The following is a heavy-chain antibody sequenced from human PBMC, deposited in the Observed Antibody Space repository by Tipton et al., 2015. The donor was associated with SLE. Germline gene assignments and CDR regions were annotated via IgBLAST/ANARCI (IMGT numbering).Heavy chain of an antibody. V-gene: IGHV1-46*01. CDR1: GYTFTTYY. D-gene: IGHD1-26*01. CDR2: IHPSDGRA. Sequence: QSGAEVKKPGASMKISCKASGYTFTTYYMHWVRQAPGQGLEWMGTIHPSDGRANYAQKFQGEVTMTRDTSTSTVYMELSSLRSEATAVYYCAREAGATAYWGQGTLVTVSS. CDR3: AREAGATAY. J-gene: IGHJ4*02.